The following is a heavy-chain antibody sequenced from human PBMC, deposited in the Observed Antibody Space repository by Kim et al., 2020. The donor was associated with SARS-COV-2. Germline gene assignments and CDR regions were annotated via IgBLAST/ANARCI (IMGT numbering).Heavy chain of an antibody. CDR1: GYSISSGYY. V-gene: IGHV4-38-2*02. CDR2: IYHSGST. J-gene: IGHJ4*01. D-gene: IGHD5-18*01. CDR3: ARAWQVRGYSYGNFDY. Sequence: SETLSLTCTVSGYSISSGYYWGWIRQPPGKGLEWIGSIYHSGSTYYNPSLKSRVTISVDTSKNQFSLKLSSVTAADTAVYYCARAWQVRGYSYGNFDYWG.